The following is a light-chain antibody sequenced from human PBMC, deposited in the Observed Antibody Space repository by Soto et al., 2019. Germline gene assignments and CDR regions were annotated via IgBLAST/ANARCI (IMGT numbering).Light chain of an antibody. CDR2: EVV. J-gene: IGLJ1*01. CDR1: ENDIGVYDF. Sequence: QSALTQPPSASGSPGQSVTISCTGTENDIGVYDFVSWYQHHPGKAPRLIIYEVVQRPSGVPDRFSGSKSGNTASLTVSGLQAADEADYFCKSYAVSNTYVFGSGTKLTVL. CDR3: KSYAVSNTYV. V-gene: IGLV2-8*01.